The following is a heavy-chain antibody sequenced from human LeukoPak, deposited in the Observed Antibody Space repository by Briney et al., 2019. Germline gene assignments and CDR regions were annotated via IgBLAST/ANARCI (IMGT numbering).Heavy chain of an antibody. V-gene: IGHV3-7*03. CDR1: GFTYSCYW. CDR3: AKAAIFGVVIIEEVYMDV. D-gene: IGHD3-3*01. CDR2: IKQDGSKK. Sequence: PGGPLRLSCAASGFTYSCYWMSWLHQAAGKGVAWVDNIKQDGSKKYYVDSVKGRFTISRDNSKNTLYLQMNSLRAGDTAVYYCAKAAIFGVVIIEEVYMDVWGKGTTVTVSS. J-gene: IGHJ6*03.